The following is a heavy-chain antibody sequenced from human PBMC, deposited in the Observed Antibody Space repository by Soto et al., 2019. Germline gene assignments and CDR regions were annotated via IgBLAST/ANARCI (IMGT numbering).Heavy chain of an antibody. J-gene: IGHJ4*02. CDR2: ISTNGGNT. CDR1: GFTFNIYA. Sequence: GSLRLSCSASGFTFNIYAMHWVRQAPGKGLEYVSSISTNGGNTDYADSVKGRFTISRDNSKNTVYLQMSSLRAEDTAVYYCVKGEYYYDSSGYYPFDYWGRGTLVTVSS. CDR3: VKGEYYYDSSGYYPFDY. V-gene: IGHV3-64D*06. D-gene: IGHD3-22*01.